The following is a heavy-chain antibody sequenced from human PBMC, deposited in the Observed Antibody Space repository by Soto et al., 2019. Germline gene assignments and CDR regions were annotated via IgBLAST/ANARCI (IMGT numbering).Heavy chain of an antibody. D-gene: IGHD3-22*01. V-gene: IGHV4-30-4*01. CDR3: AREHYYDSSGTNFDY. CDR1: GGSISSGDYY. CDR2: IYYSGST. J-gene: IGHJ4*02. Sequence: KTSETLSLTCTVSGGSISSGDYYWSWIRQPPGKGLEWIGYIYYSGSTYYNPSLKSRVTISVDTSKNQFSLKLSSVTAADTAVYYCAREHYYDSSGTNFDYWGQGTLVTVSS.